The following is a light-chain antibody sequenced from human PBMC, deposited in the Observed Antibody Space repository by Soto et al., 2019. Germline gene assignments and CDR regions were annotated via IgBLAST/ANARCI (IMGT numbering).Light chain of an antibody. J-gene: IGKJ1*01. CDR3: QQYNTYPRT. V-gene: IGKV1-5*01. Sequence: DIQMTQSPSTLSASVGDRVTITCRASQSIGNWLAWYQQKPGKAPNLLIYDASSLESGVPSRFSGSGSGTDFTLTINSLQPDDLATYYCQQYNTYPRTFGQGTKV. CDR1: QSIGNW. CDR2: DAS.